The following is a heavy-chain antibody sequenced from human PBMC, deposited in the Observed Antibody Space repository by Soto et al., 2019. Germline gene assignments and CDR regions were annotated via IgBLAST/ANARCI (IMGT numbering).Heavy chain of an antibody. CDR2: ISWNSGSI. V-gene: IGHV3-9*01. D-gene: IGHD6-13*01. CDR3: AKSGAAGYFDY. CDR1: GFTFDDYA. Sequence: GGSLRLSCAASGFTFDDYAMHWVRQAPGKGLEWVSGISWNSGSIGYADSVKGRFTISRDNAKNSLYLQMNSLRAEDTALYYCAKSGAAGYFDYWGQGTLVTVSS. J-gene: IGHJ4*02.